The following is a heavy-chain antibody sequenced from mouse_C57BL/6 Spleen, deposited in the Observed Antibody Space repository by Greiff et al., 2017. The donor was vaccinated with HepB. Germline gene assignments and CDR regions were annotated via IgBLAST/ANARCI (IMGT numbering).Heavy chain of an antibody. V-gene: IGHV1-42*01. CDR3: AKNYDYDGFDY. D-gene: IGHD2-4*01. CDR1: GYSFTGYY. CDR2: INPSTGGT. Sequence: DVQLQESGPELVKPGASVKISCKASGYSFTGYYMNWVKQSPEKSLEWIGEINPSTGGTTYNQKFKAKATLTVDKSSSTAYMQLKSLTSEDSAVYYCAKNYDYDGFDYWGQGTTLTVSS. J-gene: IGHJ2*01.